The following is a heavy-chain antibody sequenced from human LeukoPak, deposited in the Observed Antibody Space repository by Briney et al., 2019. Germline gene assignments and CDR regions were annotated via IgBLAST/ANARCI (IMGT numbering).Heavy chain of an antibody. J-gene: IGHJ4*02. CDR1: GFTFSSYA. D-gene: IGHD1-26*01. CDR2: INSDGSST. V-gene: IGHV3-74*01. CDR3: ASPYSGSYD. Sequence: GRSLRLSCAASGFTFSSYAVHWVRQAPGKGLVWVSRINSDGSSTSYADSVKGRFTISRDNAKNTLYLQMNSLRAEDTAVYYCASPYSGSYDWGQGTLVTVSS.